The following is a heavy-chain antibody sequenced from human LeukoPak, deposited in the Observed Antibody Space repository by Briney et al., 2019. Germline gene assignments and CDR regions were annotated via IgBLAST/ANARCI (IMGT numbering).Heavy chain of an antibody. CDR2: IYYSGST. J-gene: IGHJ3*02. Sequence: SGTLSLTCTVSGGSISSYYWSWIRQPPGKGLEWIGYIYYSGSTNYNPSLKSRVTISVDTSKNQFSLKLSSVTAADQGVYYCARGPLSDFWSGYWPDDAFDIWGQGTMVTVSS. V-gene: IGHV4-59*01. CDR3: ARGPLSDFWSGYWPDDAFDI. CDR1: GGSISSYY. D-gene: IGHD3-3*01.